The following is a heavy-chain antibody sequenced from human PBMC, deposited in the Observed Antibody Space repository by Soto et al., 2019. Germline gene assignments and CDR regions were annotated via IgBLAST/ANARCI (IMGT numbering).Heavy chain of an antibody. J-gene: IGHJ4*02. V-gene: IGHV4-30-2*01. CDR3: ARAPTAYCSSTSCYSAYFDY. CDR1: GGSISSGGYS. D-gene: IGHD2-2*01. CDR2: IYHSGST. Sequence: SETLSLTCAVSGGSISSGGYSWSWIRQPPGKGLEWIGYIYHSGSTYYNPSLKSRVTISVDRSKNQFSLKLSSVTAADTAVYYCARAPTAYCSSTSCYSAYFDYWGQGTLVTVSS.